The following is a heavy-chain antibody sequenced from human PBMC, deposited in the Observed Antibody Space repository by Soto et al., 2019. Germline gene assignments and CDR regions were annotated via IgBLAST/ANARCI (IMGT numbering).Heavy chain of an antibody. J-gene: IGHJ6*02. Sequence: GGSLRLSCAASGFTFDDYTMHWVRQAPGKGLEWVSLISWDGGSTYYADSVKGRFTISRDNSKNSLYLQMNSLRTEDTALYYCAKDMDGIAVAGHYYYYGMDVWGQGTTVTVSS. CDR3: AKDMDGIAVAGHYYYYGMDV. D-gene: IGHD6-19*01. CDR2: ISWDGGST. CDR1: GFTFDDYT. V-gene: IGHV3-43*01.